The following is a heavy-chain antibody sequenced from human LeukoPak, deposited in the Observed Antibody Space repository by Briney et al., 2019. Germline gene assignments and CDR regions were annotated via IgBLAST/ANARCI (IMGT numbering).Heavy chain of an antibody. Sequence: GGSLRLSCAASGSTFSSYAMSWVRQAPGKGLEWVSTVSGGGVTTYYADSVKGRFTISRDNSKNTLYLQMNSLRAEDTAVYYCASTSCYNCWFDPWGQGTLVTVSS. V-gene: IGHV3-23*01. J-gene: IGHJ5*02. CDR3: ASTSCYNCWFDP. CDR2: VSGGGVTT. D-gene: IGHD2-2*02. CDR1: GSTFSSYA.